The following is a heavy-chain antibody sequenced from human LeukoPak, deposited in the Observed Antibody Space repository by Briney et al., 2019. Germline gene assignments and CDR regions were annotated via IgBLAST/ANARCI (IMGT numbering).Heavy chain of an antibody. CDR2: IYPGDSDT. CDR1: GYSFTSYW. D-gene: IGHD2-2*01. CDR3: ARLVCSSTSCYSGFDF. J-gene: IGHJ4*02. Sequence: GESLKISCKGSGYSFTSYWIGWVRQMPGKGLEWMGIIYPGDSDTRYSPSFQGQVTISADKSISTAYLQWSSLKASGTAIYYCARLVCSSTSCYSGFDFWGQGTLVTVSS. V-gene: IGHV5-51*01.